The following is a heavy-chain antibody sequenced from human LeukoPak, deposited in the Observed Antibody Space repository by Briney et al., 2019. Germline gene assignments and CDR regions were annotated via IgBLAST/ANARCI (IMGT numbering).Heavy chain of an antibody. CDR1: GGSISSGSYY. D-gene: IGHD1-26*01. Sequence: SETLSLTCTVSGGSISSGSYYWNWIRQPAGKGLEWIGRIYTSGSTNYNPSLKSRVTISVDTSKNQFSLKLSSVTAADTAVYHCASLRERSYYARGFDYWGRGTLVTVSS. CDR3: ASLRERSYYARGFDY. J-gene: IGHJ4*02. CDR2: IYTSGST. V-gene: IGHV4-61*02.